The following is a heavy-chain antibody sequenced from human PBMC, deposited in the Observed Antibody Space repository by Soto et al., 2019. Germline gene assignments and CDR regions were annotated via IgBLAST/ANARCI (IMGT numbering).Heavy chain of an antibody. CDR3: ARDRGTTTVTFDAFQH. D-gene: IGHD4-17*01. CDR1: GFSFNSYS. Sequence: EVQLLESGGGLVQPGGSLRLSCAASGFSFNSYSMSWVRQAPGKGLEWVAGIISSGDSAYYADSVKGRFTISRDNSKNTLSLQMNSLRAGDTAIYYCARDRGTTTVTFDAFQHWGQGTLVAVSS. V-gene: IGHV3-23*01. J-gene: IGHJ1*01. CDR2: IISSGDSA.